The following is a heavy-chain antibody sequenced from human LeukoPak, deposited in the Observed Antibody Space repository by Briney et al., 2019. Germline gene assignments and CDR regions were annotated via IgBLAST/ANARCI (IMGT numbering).Heavy chain of an antibody. V-gene: IGHV1-18*01. D-gene: IGHD3-10*01. CDR3: ARSVELNYYYMDV. CDR2: ISTYNGNT. J-gene: IGHJ6*03. Sequence: ASVEVSCKASGYTFKSYGISWVRQAPGQGLEWMGWISTYNGNTNYAQKLQGRVTVTTDTSTSTAYMELRSLRSDDTAVYYCARSVELNYYYMDVWGKGTTVTVSS. CDR1: GYTFKSYG.